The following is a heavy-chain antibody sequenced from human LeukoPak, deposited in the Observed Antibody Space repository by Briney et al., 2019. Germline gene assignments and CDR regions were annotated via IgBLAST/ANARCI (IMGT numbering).Heavy chain of an antibody. J-gene: IGHJ4*02. CDR1: GYTFTGYF. V-gene: IGHV1-2*07. Sequence: ASVKVSFKASGYTFTGYFMHWVQQAPGQGLEWMGWIIPNSGGTNYEHNFQGRISMTSDTAISTAYLELSRLRSDDTAVYYCARGYCSGGGCYFAYWGQGTLVTVSS. CDR2: IIPNSGGT. CDR3: ARGYCSGGGCYFAY. D-gene: IGHD2-15*01.